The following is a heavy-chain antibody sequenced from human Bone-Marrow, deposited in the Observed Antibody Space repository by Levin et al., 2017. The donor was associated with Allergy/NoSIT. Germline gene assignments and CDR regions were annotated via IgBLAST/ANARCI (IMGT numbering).Heavy chain of an antibody. CDR3: ARAGRYDY. Sequence: SETLSLTCSVSGGSVSSDGYFWTWIRQSPGTGLEWIGSINHSGSTYYNPSLKSRVTISVDTSKNQFSLKLSSVTAADTAVYYCARAGRYDYWGQGTLVTVSS. V-gene: IGHV4-61*08. CDR2: INHSGST. CDR1: GGSVSSDGYF. J-gene: IGHJ4*02. D-gene: IGHD3-9*01.